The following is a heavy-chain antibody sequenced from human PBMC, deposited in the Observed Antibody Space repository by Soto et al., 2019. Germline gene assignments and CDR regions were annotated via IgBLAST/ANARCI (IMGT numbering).Heavy chain of an antibody. D-gene: IGHD5-12*01. CDR1: GFTFSSYG. CDR3: EMGGGYRYLDY. CDR2: ISNGGDAT. V-gene: IGHV3-23*01. J-gene: IGHJ4*02. Sequence: GGSLRLSCAGSGFTFSSYGMSWVRQAPGKGLEWVSFISNGGDATHYTDSVKGRFIISRDNSKNTLYLQMNSLRAEDTAVYYCEMGGGYRYLDYWGQGALVTVS.